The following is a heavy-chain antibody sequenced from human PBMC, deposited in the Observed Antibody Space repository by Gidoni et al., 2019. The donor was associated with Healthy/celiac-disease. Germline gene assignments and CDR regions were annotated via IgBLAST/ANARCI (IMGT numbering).Heavy chain of an antibody. V-gene: IGHV3-7*01. CDR1: GFTFSSYW. CDR3: ARDGRTTVTTGGDY. D-gene: IGHD4-17*01. CDR2: IKQDGSEK. J-gene: IGHJ4*02. Sequence: EVQLVEPGGGLVQPGGSLRLSCAASGFTFSSYWMSWVRQAPGKGLEWVANIKQDGSEKYYVDSVNGRFTLSRDNAKNSLYLQMNSLRAEDTAVYYCARDGRTTVTTGGDYWGQGTLVTVSS.